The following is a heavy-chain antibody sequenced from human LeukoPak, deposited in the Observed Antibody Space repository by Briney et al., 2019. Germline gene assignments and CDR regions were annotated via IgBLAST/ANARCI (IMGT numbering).Heavy chain of an antibody. J-gene: IGHJ4*02. V-gene: IGHV3-74*01. Sequence: GGSLRLSCAASGFTFSTYWMHWVRQAPGTGLVWVSLISSDGSNTDYADSVKGRFTISRDNAKNTLYLQMNSLRAEDTAVYYCATDVPAASIFGYWGQGTLVTVSS. CDR1: GFTFSTYW. CDR3: ATDVPAASIFGY. CDR2: ISSDGSNT. D-gene: IGHD2-2*01.